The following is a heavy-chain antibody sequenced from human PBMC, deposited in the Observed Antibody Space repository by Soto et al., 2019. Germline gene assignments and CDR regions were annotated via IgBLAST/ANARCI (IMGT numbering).Heavy chain of an antibody. V-gene: IGHV5-51*01. CDR2: IYPGDSDT. CDR3: ASLGGYCTNGVCYNYGMDV. D-gene: IGHD2-8*01. J-gene: IGHJ6*02. CDR1: GYSFTSYW. Sequence: GESLKISCKGSGYSFTSYWIGWVRQMPGKGLEWMGIIYPGDSDTRYSPSFQGQVTISADKSISTAYLQWSSLTASDTAMYYCASLGGYCTNGVCYNYGMDVWGQGTTVTVSS.